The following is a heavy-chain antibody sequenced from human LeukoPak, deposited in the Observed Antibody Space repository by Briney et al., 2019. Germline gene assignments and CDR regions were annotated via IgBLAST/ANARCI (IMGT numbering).Heavy chain of an antibody. CDR1: GFTFSSHD. CDR3: AREGIADY. V-gene: IGHV3-48*03. D-gene: IGHD3-10*01. Sequence: PGESLRLSCAASGFTFSSHDMNWVRQAPGKGLEWVSYISNSGSTISYADSVKGRFTISRDNAKNSLYLQMNSLRAEDTAVYYCAREGIADYWGQGTLVTVSS. CDR2: ISNSGSTI. J-gene: IGHJ4*02.